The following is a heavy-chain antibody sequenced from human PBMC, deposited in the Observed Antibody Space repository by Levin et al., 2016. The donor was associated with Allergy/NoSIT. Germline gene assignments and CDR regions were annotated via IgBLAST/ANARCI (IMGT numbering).Heavy chain of an antibody. CDR3: ARDYVEWLVHRWFDP. J-gene: IGHJ5*02. V-gene: IGHV1-2*02. Sequence: WVRQAPGQGLEWMGWINPNSGDTNYAQKFQGRVTMTRDTSISTAYMDLSSLRSDDTAVYYCARDYVEWLVHRWFDPWGQGTLVTVSS. D-gene: IGHD6-19*01. CDR2: INPNSGDT.